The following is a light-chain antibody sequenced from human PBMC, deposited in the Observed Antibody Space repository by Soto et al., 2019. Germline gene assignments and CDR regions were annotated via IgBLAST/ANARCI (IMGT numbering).Light chain of an antibody. Sequence: SYELTQPPSVSVSPGQTASITCSGDKLGDKYACWYQQKPGQSAVLVIYQDSKRPSGIPERFSGSNSGNTATLTISGTEAMDEADYYGQAWDSSTVVFGTGTKLTVL. CDR2: QDS. V-gene: IGLV3-1*01. CDR3: QAWDSSTVV. CDR1: KLGDKY. J-gene: IGLJ1*01.